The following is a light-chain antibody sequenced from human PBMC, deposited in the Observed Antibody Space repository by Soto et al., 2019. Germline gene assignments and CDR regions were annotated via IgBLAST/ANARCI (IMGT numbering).Light chain of an antibody. V-gene: IGKV3-20*01. J-gene: IGKJ5*01. CDR2: GAS. CDR1: QSLGRNY. Sequence: ENVLTQSPGTLSLSPGEIATLSFSASQSLGRNYLAWFQQKSGQAPRLVIYGASSRAAGIPDRLSGSGSGTDFTLTISRLEPEDFAVYYCQQYATSPIIFGQGTRLEIK. CDR3: QQYATSPII.